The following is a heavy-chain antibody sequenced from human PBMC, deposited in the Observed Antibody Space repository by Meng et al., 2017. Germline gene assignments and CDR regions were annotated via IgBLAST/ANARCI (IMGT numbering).Heavy chain of an antibody. CDR3: ARDGRSWD. J-gene: IGHJ4*02. V-gene: IGHV4-4*02. D-gene: IGHD7-27*01. CDR1: GGSSRSGNW. Sequence: QGPARESGPGLAKPSGPPSLTCAFSGGSSRSGNWWSWVPQPPGKGLGWIGEIYHSGSTNYNPSLKSRVTISVDKSKNQFSLKLSSVTAADTAVYYCARDGRSWDWGQGTLVTVSS. CDR2: IYHSGST.